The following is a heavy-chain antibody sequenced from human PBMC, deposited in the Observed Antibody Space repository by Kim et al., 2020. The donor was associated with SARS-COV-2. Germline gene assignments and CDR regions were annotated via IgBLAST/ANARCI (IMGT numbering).Heavy chain of an antibody. Sequence: SETLSLTCAVSGASISSGDWWTWVRQPPGKGLEWIGEIYRSGSTNYKPSLKSRVTISVDKAKNQFSLNLISVTAADTAAYYCARDGGSGLYWGQGILVT. D-gene: IGHD6-19*01. J-gene: IGHJ4*02. CDR1: GASISSGDW. CDR3: ARDGGSGLY. V-gene: IGHV4-4*02. CDR2: IYRSGST.